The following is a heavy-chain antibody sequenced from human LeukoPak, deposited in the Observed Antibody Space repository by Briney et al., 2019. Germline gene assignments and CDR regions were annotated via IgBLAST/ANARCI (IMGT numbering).Heavy chain of an antibody. CDR3: ATSITMVRGVIINLPDY. D-gene: IGHD3-10*01. J-gene: IGHJ4*02. CDR1: GYTFTSYG. V-gene: IGHV1-18*01. CDR2: ISAYNGNT. Sequence: ASVKVSCKASGYTFTSYGISWVRQAPGQGLEWMGWISAYNGNTNYAQKLQGRVTMTTDTSTSTAYMELRSLRSDDTAVYYCATSITMVRGVIINLPDYWGQGTLVTVSS.